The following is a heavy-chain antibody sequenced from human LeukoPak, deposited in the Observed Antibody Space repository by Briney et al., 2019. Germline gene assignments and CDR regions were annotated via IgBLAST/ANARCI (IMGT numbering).Heavy chain of an antibody. D-gene: IGHD5-24*01. Sequence: GGSLRLYCAASGFTFSSYSMNWVRQAPGKGLEWVSSISSSSSYIYYADSVKGRFTTSRDNAKNSLYLQMNSLRAEDTAVYYCARLGRDGFDYWGQGTLLTVSS. CDR2: ISSSSSYI. CDR3: ARLGRDGFDY. V-gene: IGHV3-21*01. CDR1: GFTFSSYS. J-gene: IGHJ4*02.